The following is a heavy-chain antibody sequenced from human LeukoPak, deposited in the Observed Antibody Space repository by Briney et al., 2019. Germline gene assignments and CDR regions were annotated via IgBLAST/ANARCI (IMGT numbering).Heavy chain of an antibody. V-gene: IGHV3-7*01. D-gene: IGHD2-15*01. Sequence: GGSLRLSCAASGFTFSTYWMSWVRQAPGKGLEWVANIKQDGSEKYYVDSVKGRFTISRDNAKNSLYLQMNSLRAEDTAVYYCARDYMFLSRYCSGGTCYAPEYWGQGTLVTVSS. J-gene: IGHJ4*02. CDR1: GFTFSTYW. CDR3: ARDYMFLSRYCSGGTCYAPEY. CDR2: IKQDGSEK.